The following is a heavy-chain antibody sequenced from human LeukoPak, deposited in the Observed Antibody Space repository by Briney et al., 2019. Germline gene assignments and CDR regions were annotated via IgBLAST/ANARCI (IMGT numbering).Heavy chain of an antibody. CDR2: IYYSGNT. CDR1: GGSIRSGGYY. D-gene: IGHD1-14*01. V-gene: IGHV4-31*03. J-gene: IGHJ4*02. CDR3: ARGVLGTQIDY. Sequence: SETLSLTCTVSGGSIRSGGYYWSWIRQHPGKGLEWIGYIYYSGNTYYNPSLKSRVTISLDTSKNQFSLKLSSVTAADTAVYYCARGVLGTQIDYWGQGSLFIVSS.